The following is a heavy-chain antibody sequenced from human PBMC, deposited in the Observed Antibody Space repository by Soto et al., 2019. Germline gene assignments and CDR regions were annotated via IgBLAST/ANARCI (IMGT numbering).Heavy chain of an antibody. CDR3: ERDKGNWNVQGWFDP. CDR2: IYTSGST. Sequence: PSETLSLTCTVSGGSISSYYWSWIRQPAGKGLEWIGRIYTSGSTNYNPSLKSRVTMSVDTSKNQFSLKLSSVTAADTAVYYCERDKGNWNVQGWFDPSGQGTLVTVSS. D-gene: IGHD1-20*01. CDR1: GGSISSYY. V-gene: IGHV4-4*07. J-gene: IGHJ5*02.